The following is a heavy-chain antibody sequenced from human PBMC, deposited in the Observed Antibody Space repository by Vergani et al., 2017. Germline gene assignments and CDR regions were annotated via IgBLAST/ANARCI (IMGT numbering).Heavy chain of an antibody. CDR3: ARGLLEDIVVVAYAFDI. D-gene: IGHD2-2*01. CDR1: GFSFRTFS. Sequence: DVDLVESGGGFVQPGGSRRLSCAASGFSFRTFSMFWVRQPPGKGLAWVSKISPDGRTTEYADSVRGRFTIYRDNANSMLYLQMNSLRAEDTAVYYCARGLLEDIVVVAYAFDIWGQGTMVTVSS. CDR2: ISPDGRTT. V-gene: IGHV3-74*03. J-gene: IGHJ3*02.